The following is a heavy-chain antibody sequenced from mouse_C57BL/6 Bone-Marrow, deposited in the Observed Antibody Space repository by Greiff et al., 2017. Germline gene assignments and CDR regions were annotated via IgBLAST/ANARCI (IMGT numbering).Heavy chain of an antibody. V-gene: IGHV1-9*01. CDR2: IFPGSGST. D-gene: IGHD2-4*01. CDR3: TGWGLRCAIDY. Sequence: QVQLKQSGAELMKPGASVTLSCKATGYTFTGYWIEWVKQTPGHGLELIGEIFPGSGSTNYNQKFKGKAIFTADTSSNTAYMQLSSLTTEDSAFYYCTGWGLRCAIDYWGQGTSGTVSA. J-gene: IGHJ4*01. CDR1: GYTFTGYW.